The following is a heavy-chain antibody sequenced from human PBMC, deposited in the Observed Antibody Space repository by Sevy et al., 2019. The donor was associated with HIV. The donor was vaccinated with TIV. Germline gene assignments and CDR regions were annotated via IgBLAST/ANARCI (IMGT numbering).Heavy chain of an antibody. CDR2: ISGSGAIT. CDR3: AKDRYYFDSSGYYCHHDAFDV. CDR1: GFTSTPYA. Sequence: GGSLRLSCATSGFTSTPYAVAWVRQAPGKGLEWVAAISGSGAITYYAGSRKARLIISRDRTNNTVYLQMKRLRAEDTALYYCAKDRYYFDSSGYYCHHDAFDVWGRGTMVTVSS. D-gene: IGHD3-22*01. V-gene: IGHV3-23*01. J-gene: IGHJ3*01.